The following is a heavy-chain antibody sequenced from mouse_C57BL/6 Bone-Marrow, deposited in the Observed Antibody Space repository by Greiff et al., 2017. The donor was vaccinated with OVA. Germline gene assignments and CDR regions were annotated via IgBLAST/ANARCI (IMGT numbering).Heavy chain of an antibody. CDR1: GFNIKDYY. D-gene: IGHD1-1*01. CDR2: IDPEDGET. CDR3: ARSTTVVATPAY. J-gene: IGHJ2*01. Sequence: VQLQQSGAELVKPGASVKLSCTASGFNIKDYYMHWVQQRPEQGLEWIGRIDPEDGETKYAQKFQGKATITADTSSNTAYLQLSSLTSEDTAVYYCARSTTVVATPAYWGQGTTLTVSS. V-gene: IGHV14-2*01.